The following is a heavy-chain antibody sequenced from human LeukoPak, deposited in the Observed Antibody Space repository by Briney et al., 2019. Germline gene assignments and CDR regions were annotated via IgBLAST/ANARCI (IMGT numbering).Heavy chain of an antibody. CDR3: AGLLDYYFDY. V-gene: IGHV1-69*05. CDR1: GGTFSSYA. CDR2: IIPIFGTA. Sequence: SVKVSCKASGGTFSSYAISWVRQAPGQGLEWMGGIIPIFGTANYAQKFQCSVTIPTDESTSTPYMELSSLRAEDTAVYYCAGLLDYYFDYWGQGTLVTVSS. D-gene: IGHD3-10*01. J-gene: IGHJ4*02.